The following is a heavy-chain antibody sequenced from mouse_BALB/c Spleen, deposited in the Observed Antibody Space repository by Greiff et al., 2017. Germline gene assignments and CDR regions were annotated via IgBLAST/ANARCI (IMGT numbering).Heavy chain of an antibody. CDR3: NEDDGYYLAY. J-gene: IGHJ3*01. V-gene: IGHV14-4*02. CDR1: GFNIKDYY. CDR2: IDPENGDT. D-gene: IGHD2-3*01. Sequence: EVQVVESGAELVKPGASVKLSCTASGFNIKDYYMHWVKQRPEQGLEWIGWIDPENGDTEYAPKFQGKATMTADTSSNTAYLQLSSLTSEDTAVYYCNEDDGYYLAYWGQGTLVTVSA.